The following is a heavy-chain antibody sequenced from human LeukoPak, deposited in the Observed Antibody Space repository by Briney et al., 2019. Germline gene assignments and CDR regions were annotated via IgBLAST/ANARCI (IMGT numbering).Heavy chain of an antibody. CDR1: RVSFSTYA. D-gene: IGHD1-26*01. CDR3: ARLNPTGGSYITPFLDY. J-gene: IGHJ4*02. Sequence: SVKPSCELSRVSFSTYAISCVRQAPGQGLEWMLGITPSLGAGNYAEKFKGRVTITEDESTTTAYMELSSLRSEDTAVYYCARLNPTGGSYITPFLDYWGQGTLVTVSS. CDR2: ITPSLGAG. V-gene: IGHV1-69*13.